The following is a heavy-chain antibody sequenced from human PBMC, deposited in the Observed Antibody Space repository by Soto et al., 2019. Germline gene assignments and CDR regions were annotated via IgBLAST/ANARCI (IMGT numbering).Heavy chain of an antibody. CDR1: GFTFGDSY. Sequence: HGGSLRVSCAGSGFTFGDSYMSWIRQAPGKGLEWLSYISPGSRYPAYADSVKGRFTISRDNAKRSLYLQMMSLTAEDTAIYYCVRGGGGGLFDPWGQGTMVTVSS. J-gene: IGHJ5*02. V-gene: IGHV3-11*06. CDR3: VRGGGGGLFDP. D-gene: IGHD2-15*01. CDR2: ISPGSRYP.